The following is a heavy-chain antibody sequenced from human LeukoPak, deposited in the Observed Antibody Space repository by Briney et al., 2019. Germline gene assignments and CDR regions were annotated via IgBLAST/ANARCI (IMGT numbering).Heavy chain of an antibody. CDR2: IYYSGST. V-gene: IGHV4-59*08. J-gene: IGHJ4*02. D-gene: IGHD6-19*01. CDR3: ARPHLSSGWYVEDY. CDR1: GGSISSYY. Sequence: SETLSLTCTVSGGSISSYYWSWIRQPPGKGLEWIGYIYYSGSTNYNPSLKSRVTISVDTSKNQFSLKLSSVTAADTAVYYCARPHLSSGWYVEDYWGQGTLVTVSS.